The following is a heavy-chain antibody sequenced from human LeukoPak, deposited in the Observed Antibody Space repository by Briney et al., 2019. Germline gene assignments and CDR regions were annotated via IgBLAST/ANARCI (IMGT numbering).Heavy chain of an antibody. CDR1: GDSISSYY. J-gene: IGHJ4*02. Sequence: SETLSLTCTVSGDSISSYYWSWIRQPPGKGLEWIGYIYYSGSTNYNPSLKSRVTISVDTSKNQFSLKLSSVTAADTAVYYCARSLRYFDWLSLPETGWGQGTLVTVSS. D-gene: IGHD3-9*01. V-gene: IGHV4-59*01. CDR3: ARSLRYFDWLSLPETG. CDR2: IYYSGST.